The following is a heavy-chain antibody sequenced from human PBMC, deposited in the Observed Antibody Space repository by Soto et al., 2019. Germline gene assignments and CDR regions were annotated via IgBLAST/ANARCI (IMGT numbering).Heavy chain of an antibody. CDR3: ARSGITGTTGWYFDL. CDR2: IYYSGST. Sequence: PSETLSLTCTVSGGSISSSSYYWGWIRQPPGKGLEWIGSIYYSGSTYYNPSLKSRVTLSVDTSKNQFSLKLSSVTAADTAVYYCARSGITGTTGWYFDLWGRGTLVTVSS. V-gene: IGHV4-39*01. D-gene: IGHD1-7*01. J-gene: IGHJ2*01. CDR1: GGSISSSSYY.